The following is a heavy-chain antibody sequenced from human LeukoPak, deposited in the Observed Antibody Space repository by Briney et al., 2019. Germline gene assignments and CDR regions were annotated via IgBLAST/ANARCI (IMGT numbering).Heavy chain of an antibody. J-gene: IGHJ3*02. CDR3: ARTGELLVWRAFDM. CDR2: INHSESP. V-gene: IGHV4-34*01. CDR1: GGSFRGYY. D-gene: IGHD3-10*01. Sequence: SETLSLTCAVYGGSFRGYYWSWIRQSTGKGLEGNGEINHSESPNTNPSRKSRVTISVDPYKNQFSLKLSSVPAADTAVYYCARTGELLVWRAFDMWGQGKVDTVSS.